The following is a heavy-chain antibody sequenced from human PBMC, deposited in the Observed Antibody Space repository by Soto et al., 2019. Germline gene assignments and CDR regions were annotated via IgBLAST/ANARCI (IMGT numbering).Heavy chain of an antibody. CDR3: ARALGSWGAYYSDS. CDR1: GFSLNTYGVG. J-gene: IGHJ4*02. D-gene: IGHD3-16*01. Sequence: QITLKESGPPLVKLTQTLTLTCTVSGFSLNTYGVGVGWIRQPPGKALDWLALIYWDNDKRYSPSLRSRLTILKAHPTHQVVLTMTNMDAVDAGTYYCARALGSWGAYYSDSWGQGTLLTVSS. V-gene: IGHV2-5*02. CDR2: IYWDNDK.